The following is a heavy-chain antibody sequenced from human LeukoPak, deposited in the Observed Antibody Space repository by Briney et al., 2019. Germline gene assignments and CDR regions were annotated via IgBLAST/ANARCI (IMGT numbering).Heavy chain of an antibody. J-gene: IGHJ4*02. CDR1: GYTFPGYY. CDR2: INPNRGCT. CDR3: ARDRIPYYYDSSGYYLGYFDY. Sequence: ASVEVSCKSSGYTFPGYYLHWVRQAPGQGLEWMGWINPNRGCTNYAQKIQGRVTMTRHTSISTAYMELRSLRSDDTAVYYCARDRIPYYYDSSGYYLGYFDYWGQGTLVTVSS. D-gene: IGHD3-22*01. V-gene: IGHV1-2*02.